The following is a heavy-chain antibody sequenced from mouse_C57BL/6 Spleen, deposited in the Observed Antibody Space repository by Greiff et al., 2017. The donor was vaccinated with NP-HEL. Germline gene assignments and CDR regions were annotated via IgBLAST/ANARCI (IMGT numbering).Heavy chain of an antibody. D-gene: IGHD1-1*01. CDR1: GYTSTSYW. CDR3: ARDYYKDY. V-gene: IGHV1-64*01. Sequence: QVQLQQSGAELVKPGASVKLSCKASGYTSTSYWMHWVKQRPGQGLEWIGMIHPNSGSTNYNEKFKSKATLTVDKSSSTAYLQLSSLTSEDSAVYYCARDYYKDYWGQGTTLTVSA. CDR2: IHPNSGST. J-gene: IGHJ2*01.